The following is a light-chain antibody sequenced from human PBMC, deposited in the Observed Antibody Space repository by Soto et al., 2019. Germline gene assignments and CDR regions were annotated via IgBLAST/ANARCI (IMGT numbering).Light chain of an antibody. CDR2: GAS. CDR1: ETVATN. V-gene: IGKV3-15*01. CDR3: QQYFEWPPMT. Sequence: VMTQSPATLSVSRGERATLSCWASETVATNLAWYQQKPGQAPRLLISGASTRAAGISDRFRGSGSGTEFTLTISSLRSEDSAIYYCQQYFEWPPMTFGQGTKVDIK. J-gene: IGKJ1*01.